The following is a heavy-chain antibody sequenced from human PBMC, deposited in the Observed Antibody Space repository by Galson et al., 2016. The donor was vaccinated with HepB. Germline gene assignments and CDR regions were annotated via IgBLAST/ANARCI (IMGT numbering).Heavy chain of an antibody. CDR1: GLTVSDYG. CDR2: VSYDGSNK. CDR3: AKGRLTGVQVAASIED. D-gene: IGHD2-15*01. Sequence: SLRLSCAASGLTVSDYGMNWVRQAPGKGLEWVAVVSYDGSNKYHADSVKGRFTVSRDNSKNTLYLQMNSLRVEDTALYYCAKGRLTGVQVAASIEDWGQGTLVTVSS. V-gene: IGHV3-30*18. J-gene: IGHJ4*02.